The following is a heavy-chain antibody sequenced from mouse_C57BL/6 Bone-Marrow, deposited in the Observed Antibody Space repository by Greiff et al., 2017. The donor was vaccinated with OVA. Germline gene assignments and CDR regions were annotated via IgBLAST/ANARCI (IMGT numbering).Heavy chain of an antibody. CDR2: IDPSDSYT. D-gene: IGHD1-1*01. J-gene: IGHJ2*01. CDR1: GYTFTSYW. CDR3: ARSRPITTVKDY. V-gene: IGHV1-50*01. Sequence: QVQLKEPGAELVKPGASVKLSCKASGYTFTSYWMQWVKQRPGQGLEWIGEIDPSDSYTNYNQKFKGKATLTVDTSSSTAYMQLSSLTSEDSAVYYCARSRPITTVKDYWGQGTTLTVSS.